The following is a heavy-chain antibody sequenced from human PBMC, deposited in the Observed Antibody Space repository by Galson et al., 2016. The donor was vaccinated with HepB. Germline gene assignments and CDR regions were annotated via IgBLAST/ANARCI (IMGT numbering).Heavy chain of an antibody. Sequence: PALVKPTQTLTLTCTFSGFSLSTSAVGVQWIRQPPGKALEWLALIYWDDDKEYSPSLRSRLTITKDTSKNQVVLIMTNMGPEDTGTYYCAHSSGWTIDFWGHGTLVTVTS. J-gene: IGHJ4*01. CDR1: GFSLSTSAVG. CDR3: AHSSGWTIDF. V-gene: IGHV2-5*02. D-gene: IGHD6-19*01. CDR2: IYWDDDK.